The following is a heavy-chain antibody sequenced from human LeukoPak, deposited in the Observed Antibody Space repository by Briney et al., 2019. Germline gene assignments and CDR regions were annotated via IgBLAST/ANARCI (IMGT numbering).Heavy chain of an antibody. D-gene: IGHD1-7*01. CDR2: INPNSGGT. CDR3: ARHREGSAGTTGS. CDR1: GYAFTGYY. Sequence: ASVKVSCKASGYAFTGYYMHWVRQAPGPGLEWMGWINPNSGGTNYAQKFQGRVSMTRDTSISTAYMELSRLRSDDTAVYYCARHREGSAGTTGSWGQGTLVTVSS. J-gene: IGHJ4*02. V-gene: IGHV1-2*02.